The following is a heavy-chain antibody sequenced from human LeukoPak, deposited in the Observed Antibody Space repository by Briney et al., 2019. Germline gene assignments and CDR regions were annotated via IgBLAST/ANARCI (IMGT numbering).Heavy chain of an antibody. CDR2: IDSSNKYM. CDR3: ARVSYCSGGSCTYFDH. CDR1: GFTFSRYA. V-gene: IGHV3-21*06. Sequence: GGSLRLSCSASGFTFSRYAMHWVRQAPGKGLEWVSSIDSSNKYMYYADSLKGRFTISRDNAQNSLYLQMNSLRAEDTAVYYCARVSYCSGGSCTYFDHWGQGTLVTVSS. D-gene: IGHD2-15*01. J-gene: IGHJ4*02.